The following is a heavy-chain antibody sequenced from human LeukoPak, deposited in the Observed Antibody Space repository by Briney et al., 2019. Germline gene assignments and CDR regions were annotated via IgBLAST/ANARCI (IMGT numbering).Heavy chain of an antibody. V-gene: IGHV4-39*07. CDR3: ARGYGDYATDY. CDR2: IYYSGST. CDR1: NGSISSGSYY. D-gene: IGHD4-17*01. J-gene: IGHJ4*02. Sequence: SETLSLTCTVSNGSISSGSYYWGWIRQPPGKGLEWIGSIYYSGSTYYNPSLKSRVTISVDTSKNQFSLKLSSVTAADTAVYYCARGYGDYATDYWGQGTLVTVSS.